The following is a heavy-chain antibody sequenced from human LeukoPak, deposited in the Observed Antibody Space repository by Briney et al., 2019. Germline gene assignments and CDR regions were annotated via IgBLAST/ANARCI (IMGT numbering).Heavy chain of an antibody. V-gene: IGHV3-74*01. Sequence: GGSLRRSCAASGFTFSSYWMHWVRQAPGKGLVWVSRINPDGSSTTYADSVKGRFTMSRDNAANMLYLQMNSLRADDTAVYYCVRGIAGAANDHWGQGTLVTVSS. CDR1: GFTFSSYW. D-gene: IGHD6-19*01. CDR3: VRGIAGAANDH. CDR2: INPDGSST. J-gene: IGHJ4*02.